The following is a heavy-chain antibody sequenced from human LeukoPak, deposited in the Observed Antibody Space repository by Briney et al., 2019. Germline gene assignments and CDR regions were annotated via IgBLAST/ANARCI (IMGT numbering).Heavy chain of an antibody. CDR3: AGISSGRDYYFDY. D-gene: IGHD6-19*01. V-gene: IGHV1-69*05. Sequence: SVKVSCKASGGTFSSYAISWVRQAPGQGLEWMGRIIPIFGTANYAQKFQGRATITTDESTSTAYMELSSLRSEDTAVYYCAGISSGRDYYFDYWGQGTLVTVSS. CDR1: GGTFSSYA. CDR2: IIPIFGTA. J-gene: IGHJ4*02.